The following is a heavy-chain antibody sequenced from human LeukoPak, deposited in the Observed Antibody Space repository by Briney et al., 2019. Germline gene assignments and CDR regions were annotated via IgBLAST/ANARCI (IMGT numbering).Heavy chain of an antibody. CDR1: GGSFSGYY. Sequence: SETLSLTCAVYGGSFSGYYWSWIRQPPGKGLEWIGEVNHSGSTNYNPSLKSRVTISVDTSKNQLSLKLSSVTAADTAVYYCARGGTHDFWSGYYYFDYWGQGTLVTDSS. CDR2: VNHSGST. J-gene: IGHJ4*02. D-gene: IGHD3-3*01. CDR3: ARGGTHDFWSGYYYFDY. V-gene: IGHV4-34*01.